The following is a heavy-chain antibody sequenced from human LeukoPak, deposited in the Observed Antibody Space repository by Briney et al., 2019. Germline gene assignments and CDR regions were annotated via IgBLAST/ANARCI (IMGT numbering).Heavy chain of an antibody. D-gene: IGHD3-22*01. J-gene: IGHJ4*02. Sequence: GGSLRLSCAASGFTFSSYEMNWVRQAPGKGLEWVSGINWNGGSTGYADSVKGRFTISRDNAKNSLYLQMNSLRAEDTALYYCARGAYYYDSGGPLHDYWGQGTLVTVSS. CDR3: ARGAYYYDSGGPLHDY. CDR2: INWNGGST. CDR1: GFTFSSYE. V-gene: IGHV3-20*04.